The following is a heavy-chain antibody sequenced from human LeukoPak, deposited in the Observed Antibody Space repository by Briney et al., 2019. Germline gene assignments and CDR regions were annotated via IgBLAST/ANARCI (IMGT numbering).Heavy chain of an antibody. Sequence: GGSLRLSCAASGFTFSSYAMSWVRQAPGKGLEWVSSISGSGDRTYYADSVKGRFTISRDNSKNTLNLQMNSLRAEDTAVYYCAKDLVGAIGHYGMDVWAKGPRSPSP. CDR1: GFTFSSYA. J-gene: IGHJ6*02. CDR2: ISGSGDRT. V-gene: IGHV3-23*01. D-gene: IGHD1-26*01. CDR3: AKDLVGAIGHYGMDV.